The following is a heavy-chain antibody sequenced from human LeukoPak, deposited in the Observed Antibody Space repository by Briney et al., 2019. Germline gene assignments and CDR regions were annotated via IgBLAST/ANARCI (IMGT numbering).Heavy chain of an antibody. CDR2: ISSSNRNI. CDR3: ARDFYGDYGSDY. Sequence: GGSLRLSCAASGFTFRNYGMNWVRQAPGKGLEWISYISSSNRNIHYADSVKGRFTISRDNAKNSLYLQMNSLRDEDTAVYYCARDFYGDYGSDYWGQGTLVTVSS. V-gene: IGHV3-48*02. CDR1: GFTFRNYG. J-gene: IGHJ4*02. D-gene: IGHD4-17*01.